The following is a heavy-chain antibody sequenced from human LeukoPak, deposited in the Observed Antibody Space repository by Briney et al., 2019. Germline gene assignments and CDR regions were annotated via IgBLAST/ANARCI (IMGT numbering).Heavy chain of an antibody. Sequence: GGSLRLSCAASGFTFSSYAMSWVRQAPGKGLEWVSAISGSGGSTYYADSVKGRFTISRDNAKNSLYLQMNSLRAEDTAVYYCARDIESRTAVAGNFDYWGQGTLVTVSS. CDR2: ISGSGGST. J-gene: IGHJ4*02. D-gene: IGHD6-19*01. V-gene: IGHV3-23*01. CDR3: ARDIESRTAVAGNFDY. CDR1: GFTFSSYA.